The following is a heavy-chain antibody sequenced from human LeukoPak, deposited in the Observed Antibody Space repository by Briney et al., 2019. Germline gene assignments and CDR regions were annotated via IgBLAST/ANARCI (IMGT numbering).Heavy chain of an antibody. Sequence: GGSLRLSCAASGFTFSSYGMHWVRQAPGKGLEWVAGIWYDGSNKYYADSVKGRFPISRDNSKNTLYLQMNSLRAEDTAVYYCARAMWGQQLVPDYYYYYYGMDVWGQGTTVTVSS. CDR3: ARAMWGQQLVPDYYYYYYGMDV. V-gene: IGHV3-33*01. CDR2: IWYDGSNK. J-gene: IGHJ6*02. CDR1: GFTFSSYG. D-gene: IGHD6-13*01.